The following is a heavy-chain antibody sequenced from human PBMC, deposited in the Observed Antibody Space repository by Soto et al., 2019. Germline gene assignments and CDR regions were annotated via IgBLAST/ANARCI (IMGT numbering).Heavy chain of an antibody. D-gene: IGHD2-21*01. CDR1: GFTFSNYG. V-gene: IGHV1-18*01. CDR2: VSANNGHT. J-gene: IGHJ6*02. Sequence: ASVKVSCKASGFTFSNYGLNWVRQAPGQGLEWMGWVSANNGHTNYAQNLQGRVSMTTDTSTSTAYMELRGLTFDDTAVYYCARDIVSVTAKHFFYYYAMDVWGQGTTVTVSS. CDR3: ARDIVSVTAKHFFYYYAMDV.